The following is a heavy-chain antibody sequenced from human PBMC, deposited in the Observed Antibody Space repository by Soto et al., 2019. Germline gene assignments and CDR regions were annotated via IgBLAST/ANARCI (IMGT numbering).Heavy chain of an antibody. CDR2: IKGDGSAK. CDR1: GFTFGNYW. V-gene: IGHV3-7*05. J-gene: IGHJ3*02. D-gene: IGHD6-25*01. Sequence: EVQLVESGGGLVQPGGSLRLSCAASGFTFGNYWMTWVRQAPGKGLEWVANIKGDGSAKSYLDSVRGRFTVSRDNAENSLFLQMNILRAEVTALYYCARDVAPGSSGYSLDTFDIWGQGTMVTVS. CDR3: ARDVAPGSSGYSLDTFDI.